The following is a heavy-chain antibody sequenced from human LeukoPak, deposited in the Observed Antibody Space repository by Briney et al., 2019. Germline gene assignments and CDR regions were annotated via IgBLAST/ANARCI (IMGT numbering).Heavy chain of an antibody. CDR2: IKSKTDGETT. D-gene: IGHD3-10*01. Sequence: GGSLRLSCVDSGFTSTNAWMSWVRQAPGKGLEWIGRIKSKTDGETTNYAEPVRGRFTISRDDSKSAVYLQMNSLKIEDTAVYYCTTDLGTYYHGSQRLIPIDYWGQGALVTVSS. CDR1: GFTSTNAW. J-gene: IGHJ4*02. V-gene: IGHV3-15*01. CDR3: TTDLGTYYHGSQRLIPIDY.